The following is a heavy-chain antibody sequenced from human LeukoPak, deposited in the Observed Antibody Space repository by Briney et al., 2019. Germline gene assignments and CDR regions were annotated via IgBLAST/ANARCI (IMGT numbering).Heavy chain of an antibody. CDR3: ARKSIFYNRNGRGGFDI. CDR2: IYYSGST. Sequence: PSETLSLTCTVSGGSISSYYWSWIRQPPGKGLEWIGYIYYSGSTNYNPSLKSRVTISVDTSKNQFSLKLSSVTAADTAVYYCARKSIFYNRNGRGGFDIWGQGTMVTVSS. D-gene: IGHD1-14*01. V-gene: IGHV4-59*01. CDR1: GGSISSYY. J-gene: IGHJ3*02.